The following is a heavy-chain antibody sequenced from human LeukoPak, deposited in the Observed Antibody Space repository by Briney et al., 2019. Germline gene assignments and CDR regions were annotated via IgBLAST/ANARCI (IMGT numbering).Heavy chain of an antibody. CDR2: INPNGGGT. CDR1: GYTFTDYY. V-gene: IGHV1-2*02. J-gene: IGHJ4*02. CDR3: ATLYGDYVSSDY. D-gene: IGHD4-17*01. Sequence: ASVKVSCKASGYTFTDYYMHWVRQGPGQGVEWMGWINPNGGGTNYAQKFQGRVTMTRDTSISTAYMELSRLRSDDTAVDYCATLYGDYVSSDYWGQGTLVSVSS.